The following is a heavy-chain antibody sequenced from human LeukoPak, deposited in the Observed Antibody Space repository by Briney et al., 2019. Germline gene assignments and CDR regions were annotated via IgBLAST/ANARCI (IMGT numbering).Heavy chain of an antibody. CDR2: ISGSGGST. Sequence: PGGSLRLSCAASGFTFSSYAMSWVRQAPGKGLEWVAAISGSGGSTYYADSVKGRFTISRDNSKNTLYLQMNSLRAEDTAVYYCAKDLIRGYSGYAGDYWGQGTLVTVSS. CDR1: GFTFSSYA. D-gene: IGHD5-12*01. CDR3: AKDLIRGYSGYAGDY. J-gene: IGHJ4*02. V-gene: IGHV3-23*01.